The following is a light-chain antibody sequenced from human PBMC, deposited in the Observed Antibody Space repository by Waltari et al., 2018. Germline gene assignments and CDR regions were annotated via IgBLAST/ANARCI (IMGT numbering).Light chain of an antibody. J-gene: IGKJ4*01. CDR2: DAS. Sequence: DIQMTQSPSSLSASVGDRVTITCRASQSISTNLNWYQQKPGKAPNLLISDASNLQNGVPSRFSGSGSGTDFTLTISSLEPEDFAVYYCQQRRDWPLTFGGGTKVEIK. CDR1: QSISTN. CDR3: QQRRDWPLT. V-gene: IGKV1-39*01.